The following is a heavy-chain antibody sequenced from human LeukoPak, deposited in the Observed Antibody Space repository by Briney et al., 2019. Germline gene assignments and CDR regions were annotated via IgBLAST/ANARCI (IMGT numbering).Heavy chain of an antibody. V-gene: IGHV3-53*01. CDR3: ARELREHGVFDI. D-gene: IGHD3-16*01. CDR2: IYSDGST. CDR1: GFTVSSNY. Sequence: AGGSLRLSCAASGFTVSSNYMSWVRQAAGKGLEWVSEIYSDGSTYYAASVKGRFSISRDNSKSTVYLQMNSLRVEDTTVYYCARELREHGVFDIWGQGTMVTVSS. J-gene: IGHJ3*02.